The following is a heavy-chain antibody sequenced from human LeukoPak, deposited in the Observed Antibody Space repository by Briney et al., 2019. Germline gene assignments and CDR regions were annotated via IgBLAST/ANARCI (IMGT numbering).Heavy chain of an antibody. J-gene: IGHJ4*02. CDR3: ASPGYSNYDVIHY. D-gene: IGHD4-11*01. Sequence: GESLQISCKGSGYSFTSYWIGWVRQMPGKGLEWMGIIYPGDSDTRYSPSFQGQVTISADKSISTAYLQWSSLKASDTAMYYCASPGYSNYDVIHYWGQGTLVTVSS. V-gene: IGHV5-51*01. CDR1: GYSFTSYW. CDR2: IYPGDSDT.